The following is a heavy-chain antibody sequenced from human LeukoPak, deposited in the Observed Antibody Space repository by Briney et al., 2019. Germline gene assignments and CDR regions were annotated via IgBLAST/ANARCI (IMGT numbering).Heavy chain of an antibody. CDR2: INPNSGGT. Sequence: ASVKVSCKASGGTFSSYAISWVRQAPGQGLEWMGWINPNSGGTNYAQKFQGRVTMTRDTSISTAYMELSRLRSGDTAVYYCARESKTDFWSGYEAIYYFDYWGQGTLVTVSS. CDR3: ARESKTDFWSGYEAIYYFDY. V-gene: IGHV1-2*02. CDR1: GGTFSSYA. D-gene: IGHD3-3*01. J-gene: IGHJ4*02.